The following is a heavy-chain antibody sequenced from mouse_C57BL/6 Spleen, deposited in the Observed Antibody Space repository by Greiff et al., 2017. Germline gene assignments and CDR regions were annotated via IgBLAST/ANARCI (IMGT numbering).Heavy chain of an antibody. J-gene: IGHJ1*03. Sequence: QVQLQQPGAELVRPGPSVKLSCKASGYTFTSYWMHWVKQRPGQGLEWIGVIDPSDSYTNYNQKFKGKATLTVDTSSSTAYMQLSSLTSEDSAVYYCARGGFYGSSLYWYFDVWGTGTTVTVSS. CDR3: ARGGFYGSSLYWYFDV. CDR1: GYTFTSYW. D-gene: IGHD1-1*01. V-gene: IGHV1-59*01. CDR2: IDPSDSYT.